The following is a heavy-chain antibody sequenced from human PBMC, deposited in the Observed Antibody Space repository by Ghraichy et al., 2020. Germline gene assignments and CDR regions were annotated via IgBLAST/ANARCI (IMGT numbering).Heavy chain of an antibody. V-gene: IGHV2-5*02. D-gene: IGHD4-17*01. J-gene: IGHJ4*02. CDR1: GFSLSTNAVA. CDR3: AHRHHDDYLYYFDY. CDR2: IYVDDVK. Sequence: SGPTLVKPTQTLTLTCTFSGFSLSTNAVAVGWLRQPPGKALEWLTLIYVDDVKRYSPSLETRLIITKDTSRNQVVLTMTDMDPADTATYFCAHRHHDDYLYYFDYWGQGALVTVSS.